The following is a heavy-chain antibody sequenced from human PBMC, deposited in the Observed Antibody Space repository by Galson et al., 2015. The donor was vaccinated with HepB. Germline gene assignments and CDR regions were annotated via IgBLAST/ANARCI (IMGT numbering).Heavy chain of an antibody. CDR2: INPLGGST. CDR3: AVVVFGYFDY. V-gene: IGHV1-46*03. CDR1: GYTFTNYY. Sequence: SVKVSCKASGYTFTNYYVFWVRQAPGQGLEWIGLINPLGGSTVYADQFQDRVTMTSDTSTDTAYLELNRLRLDDTAIYYCAVVVFGYFDYWGQGTLVTVSS. D-gene: IGHD3-22*01. J-gene: IGHJ4*02.